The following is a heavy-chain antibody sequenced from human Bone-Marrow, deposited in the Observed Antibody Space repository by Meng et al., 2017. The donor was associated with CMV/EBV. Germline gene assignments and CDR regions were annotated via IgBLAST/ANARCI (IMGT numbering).Heavy chain of an antibody. CDR3: ARGRGGTVPTIYYFDF. CDR2: MNPNSGNT. CDR1: GYTFTTYD. Sequence: ASVKVSCKPSGYTFTTYDINWVRQAPGQGLEWMGWMNPNSGNTGYAQKFKGRVTMTRKTSMSTAYMELSSLRSVDTAVYYCARGRGGTVPTIYYFDFWGQGTLVTVSS. D-gene: IGHD5-12*01. V-gene: IGHV1-8*01. J-gene: IGHJ4*02.